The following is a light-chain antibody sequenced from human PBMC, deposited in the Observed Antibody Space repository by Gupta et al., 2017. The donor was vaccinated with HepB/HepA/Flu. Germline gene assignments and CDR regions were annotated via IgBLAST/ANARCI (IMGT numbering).Light chain of an antibody. V-gene: IGKV2D-29*01. Sequence: DIVMTQTPLSLSVTPGQPASISCKSSQSLLHSDGKTYLYWFLQRPGQPPQLLIYEVSNRFSGVPDRFSGSGSGSDFTLQISRVEAEDVGIYYCLQTIPHPRTFRQGTKAEIK. CDR2: EVS. CDR3: LQTIPHPRT. CDR1: QSLLHSDGKTY. J-gene: IGKJ1*01.